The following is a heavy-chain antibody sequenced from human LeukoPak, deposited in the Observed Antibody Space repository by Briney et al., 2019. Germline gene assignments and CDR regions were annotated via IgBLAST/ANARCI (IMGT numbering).Heavy chain of an antibody. CDR2: IYYSGST. V-gene: IGHV4-59*01. Sequence: SETLSLTCTVSGGSISSYYWSLIRQPPGKGLEWIWYIYYSGSTNYNPSLKSRVTISVDASKNQFSLKLSSVTAADTAVYYCARYVWGSYPTFEDYWGQGTLVTVSS. D-gene: IGHD3-16*02. CDR1: GGSISSYY. CDR3: ARYVWGSYPTFEDY. J-gene: IGHJ4*02.